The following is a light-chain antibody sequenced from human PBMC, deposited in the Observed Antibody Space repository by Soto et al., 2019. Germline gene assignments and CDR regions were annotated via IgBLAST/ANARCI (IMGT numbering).Light chain of an antibody. J-gene: IGKJ1*01. V-gene: IGKV3-15*01. CDR2: GAS. CDR1: QSVSTD. Sequence: EVLVTQSPATLSVSPGERVTLSCRASQSVSTDLAWYQQKPGQAPRLLIYGASIRAIGVPDRFSGGGSGTDFSLTISSLQSDDSAVYYCQQYFRWPPWTFGQGTKVDIK. CDR3: QQYFRWPPWT.